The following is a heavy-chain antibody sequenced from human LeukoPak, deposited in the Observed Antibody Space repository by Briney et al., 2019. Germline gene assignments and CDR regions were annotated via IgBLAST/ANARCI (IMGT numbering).Heavy chain of an antibody. CDR1: GGSISSSSYY. CDR2: IYHSGST. J-gene: IGHJ5*02. V-gene: IGHV4-39*07. Sequence: SETLSLTCTVSGGSISSSSYYWGWIRQPPGKGLEWIGSIYHSGSTYYNPSLKSRVTISVDTSKNQFSLKLSSVTAADTAVYYCARDYYGSGSYLGDPWGQGTLVTVSS. CDR3: ARDYYGSGSYLGDP. D-gene: IGHD3-10*01.